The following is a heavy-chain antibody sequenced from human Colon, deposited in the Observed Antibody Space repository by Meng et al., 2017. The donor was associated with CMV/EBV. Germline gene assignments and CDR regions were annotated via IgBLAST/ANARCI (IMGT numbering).Heavy chain of an antibody. D-gene: IGHD2-2*02. V-gene: IGHV3-7*01. CDR1: GFTFSSYW. CDR3: HAAAILAFDI. J-gene: IGHJ3*02. CDR2: IKQDGSEK. Sequence: GESPKISCAASGFTFSSYWMSWVRQAPGKGLEWVANIKQDGSEKYYVDSVKGRFTISRDNAKNSLYLQMNSLRAEDTAVYYCHAAAILAFDIWGQGTMVTVSS.